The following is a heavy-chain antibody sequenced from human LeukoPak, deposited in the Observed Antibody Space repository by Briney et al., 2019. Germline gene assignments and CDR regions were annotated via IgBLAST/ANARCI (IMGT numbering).Heavy chain of an antibody. J-gene: IGHJ6*02. CDR1: GYSFTSYW. Sequence: GESLQISCKGSGYSFTSYWIAWVRQMPGKGLEWMGIIYPGDSDTRYSPSFQGQVTISADKSISTAYLQWSSLKASDTAMYYCARHSPTAMGLPYYYYGMDVWGQGTTVTVSS. D-gene: IGHD5-18*01. V-gene: IGHV5-51*01. CDR2: IYPGDSDT. CDR3: ARHSPTAMGLPYYYYGMDV.